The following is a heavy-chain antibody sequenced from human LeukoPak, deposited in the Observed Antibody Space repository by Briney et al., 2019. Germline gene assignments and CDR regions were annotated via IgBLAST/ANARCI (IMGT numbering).Heavy chain of an antibody. CDR2: INHSGTT. V-gene: IGHV4-34*01. D-gene: IGHD6-13*01. CDR1: GGSFSGYY. Sequence: SETLSLTCAVYGGSFSGYYWSWIRQPPGKGLEGIGEINHSGTTNYNPSLKSRVTISVDTSKNQFSLKLSSVTAADTAVYYCAREIGRKQLVPGYWGQGTLVTVSS. J-gene: IGHJ4*02. CDR3: AREIGRKQLVPGY.